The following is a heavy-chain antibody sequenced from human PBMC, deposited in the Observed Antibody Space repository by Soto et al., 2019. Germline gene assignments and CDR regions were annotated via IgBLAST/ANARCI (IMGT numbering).Heavy chain of an antibody. CDR1: GYTFTGYY. Sequence: SVKVSCKASGYTFTGYYVHWVRQAPGQGLEWMGWINPNSGDTYLAQRFQGRVTMNRDTSIGTAYMELRGLTSDDTAEYYCAKRGALVAFGTRVYFYNAMDVCGQGTTVTVYS. V-gene: IGHV1-2*02. J-gene: IGHJ6*02. CDR2: INPNSGDT. D-gene: IGHD5-12*01. CDR3: AKRGALVAFGTRVYFYNAMDV.